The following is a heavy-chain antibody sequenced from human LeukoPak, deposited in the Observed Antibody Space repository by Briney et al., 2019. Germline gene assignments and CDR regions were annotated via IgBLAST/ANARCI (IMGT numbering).Heavy chain of an antibody. CDR2: IYYSGST. CDR3: ARLSRDGYNHFDY. CDR1: GGSISSYY. J-gene: IGHJ4*02. Sequence: SETLSLTCTVSGGSISSYYWSWIRQPPGKGLEWVGYIYYSGSTNYNPSLKSRVTISVDTSKNQFSLKLSSVTAADTAMYYCARLSRDGYNHFDYWGQGTLVTVSS. V-gene: IGHV4-59*01. D-gene: IGHD5-24*01.